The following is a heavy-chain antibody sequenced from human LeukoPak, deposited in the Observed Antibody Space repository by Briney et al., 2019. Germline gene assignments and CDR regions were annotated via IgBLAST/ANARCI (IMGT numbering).Heavy chain of an antibody. J-gene: IGHJ4*02. Sequence: SETLSLTCAVYGGSFGGYYWSWIRQPPGKGLEWLGEINHSGSTNYNPSLKSRVTISVDTSKHQFSLKLSSVTAADTAVYYCARGAAAGTDYWGQGTLVTVSS. CDR1: GGSFGGYY. CDR3: ARGAAAGTDY. V-gene: IGHV4-34*01. CDR2: INHSGST. D-gene: IGHD6-13*01.